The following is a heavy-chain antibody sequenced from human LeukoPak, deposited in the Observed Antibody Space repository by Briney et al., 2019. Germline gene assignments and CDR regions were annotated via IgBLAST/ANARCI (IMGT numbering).Heavy chain of an antibody. CDR1: GFIFSNYE. Sequence: PGGSLRLSCAASGFIFSNYEMNWVRQAPGKGLEWVSYILSSTTIYYADSVKGQFTISRDNAENSVYLQMNSLRAEDTGVYYCVRDGQFDYWGQGTLVTVSS. J-gene: IGHJ4*02. V-gene: IGHV3-48*03. CDR3: VRDGQFDY. CDR2: ILSSTTI.